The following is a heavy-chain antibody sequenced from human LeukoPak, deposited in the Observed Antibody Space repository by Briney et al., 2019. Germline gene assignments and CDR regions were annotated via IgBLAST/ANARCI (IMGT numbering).Heavy chain of an antibody. CDR3: TTQSYYGFYMDV. D-gene: IGHD4-17*01. V-gene: IGHV3-15*01. J-gene: IGHJ6*03. Sequence: GGSLRLSCAASGFTFGNAWMSWVRQAPGKGLEWVGRIKSKTDGGTTDYAAPVKGRFTISRDDSKNTLYLQMNSLKTEDTAVYYCTTQSYYGFYMDVWGKGTTVTVSS. CDR2: IKSKTDGGTT. CDR1: GFTFGNAW.